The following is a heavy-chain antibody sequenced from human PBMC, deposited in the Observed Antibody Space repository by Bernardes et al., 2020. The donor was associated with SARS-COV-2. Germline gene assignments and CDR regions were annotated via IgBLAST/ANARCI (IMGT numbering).Heavy chain of an antibody. CDR1: GFTFSSYA. CDR2: ISGSGGTP. CDR3: AKAQTSVAGPNRFDY. V-gene: IGHV3-23*01. J-gene: IGHJ4*02. Sequence: GRSLRLFCAASGFTFSSYAMAWVRQAPGKGLEWVSAISGSGGTPYYADSVKGRFTISRDNSKNTLYLQMNSLTAEDTAVYYCAKAQTSVAGPNRFDYWGQGTLVTVSS. D-gene: IGHD6-19*01.